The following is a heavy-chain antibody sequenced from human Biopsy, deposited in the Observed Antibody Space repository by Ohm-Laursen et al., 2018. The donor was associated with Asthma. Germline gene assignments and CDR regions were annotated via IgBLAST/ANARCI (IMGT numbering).Heavy chain of an antibody. Sequence: GTLSLTCTVSGGSISSSYWSWIRQSPGKGLEWIGYIHHSGNTHYNPSLRSRVTISVDTSKNQLSMKLSSVTAADTAVYYCARDRRGPYTVKFDLWGRGTLVTVSS. CDR1: GGSISSSY. CDR2: IHHSGNT. J-gene: IGHJ2*01. CDR3: ARDRRGPYTVKFDL. D-gene: IGHD4-17*01. V-gene: IGHV4-59*01.